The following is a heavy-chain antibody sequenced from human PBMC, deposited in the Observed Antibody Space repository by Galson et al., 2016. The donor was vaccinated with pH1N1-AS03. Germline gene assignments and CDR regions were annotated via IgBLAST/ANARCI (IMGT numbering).Heavy chain of an antibody. CDR2: ISHSGIN. D-gene: IGHD6-13*01. J-gene: IGHJ4*02. V-gene: IGHV4-34*01. CDR3: ARGNPFLGSSWYEDS. CDR1: GGSLTDYQ. Sequence: ETLSLTCTVSGGSLTDYQWSWIRPSPGKGLEWIGEISHSGINDYNPSLKSRVSISVDTSKDQCTLNLISMTAADAAVYYCARGNPFLGSSWYEDSWGQGTLVIVSS.